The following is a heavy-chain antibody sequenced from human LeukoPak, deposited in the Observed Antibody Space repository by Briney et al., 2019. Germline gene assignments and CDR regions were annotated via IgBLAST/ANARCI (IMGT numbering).Heavy chain of an antibody. V-gene: IGHV3-74*01. Sequence: GGSLILSCEASGFTFSSYWMHWARQAPGKGLVWVSRINSDGSSTSYADSVKGRFTISRDNAKNTVYLEMNSLRVEDTAVYYCARVGGGATANFDYWGQGTLVTVSS. CDR2: INSDGSST. CDR3: ARVGGGATANFDY. D-gene: IGHD1-26*01. J-gene: IGHJ4*02. CDR1: GFTFSSYW.